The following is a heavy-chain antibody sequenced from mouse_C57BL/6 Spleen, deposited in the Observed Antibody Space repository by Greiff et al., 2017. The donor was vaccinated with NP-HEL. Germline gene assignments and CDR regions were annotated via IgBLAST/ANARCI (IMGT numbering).Heavy chain of an antibody. D-gene: IGHD2-2*01. CDR2: IDPETGGT. CDR3: TRRGVTYYFDY. CDR1: GYTSTDYE. V-gene: IGHV1-15*01. J-gene: IGHJ2*01. Sequence: VQLQQSGAELVRPGASVTLSCKASGYTSTDYEMHWVKQTPVHGLEWIGAIDPETGGTAYNQKFKGKAILTADKSSSTAYMELRSLTSEDSAVYYCTRRGVTYYFDYWGQGTTLTVSS.